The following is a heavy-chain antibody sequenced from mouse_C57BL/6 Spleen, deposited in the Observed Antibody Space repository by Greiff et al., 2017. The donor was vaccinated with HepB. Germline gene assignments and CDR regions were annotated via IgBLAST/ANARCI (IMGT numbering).Heavy chain of an antibody. CDR2: IEPSDSYT. J-gene: IGHJ4*01. V-gene: IGHV1-50*01. CDR3: ARSDYSKRYYYAMDY. D-gene: IGHD2-5*01. Sequence: QVQLQQPGAELVKPGASVKLSCKASGYTFTSYWMQWVKQRPGQGLEWIGEIEPSDSYTNYNQKFKGKATLTVDTSSSTAYMQLSSLTSEDSAVYYCARSDYSKRYYYAMDYWGQGTSVTVSS. CDR1: GYTFTSYW.